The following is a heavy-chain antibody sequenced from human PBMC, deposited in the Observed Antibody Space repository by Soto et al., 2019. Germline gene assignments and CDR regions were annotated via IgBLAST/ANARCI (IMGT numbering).Heavy chain of an antibody. D-gene: IGHD3-16*01. V-gene: IGHV4-34*01. Sequence: PSETMSLTCAVYGGSFSGFYWSWIRQPPGKGLEWIGEINHSGSTNYNPSLKSRVTISVDNAKNSLYLQMNSLRAEDTAVYYCARDDPTLCSTHWGQGTLVTVS. CDR2: INHSGST. J-gene: IGHJ4*02. CDR3: ARDDPTLCSTH. CDR1: GGSFSGFY.